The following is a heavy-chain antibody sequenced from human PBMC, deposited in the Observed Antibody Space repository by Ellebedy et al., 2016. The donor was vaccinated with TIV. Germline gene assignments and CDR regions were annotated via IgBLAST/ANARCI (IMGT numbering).Heavy chain of an antibody. V-gene: IGHV3-9*01. CDR1: GGFTFSSYG. J-gene: IGHJ4*02. CDR2: ISWNSGSI. D-gene: IGHD3-9*01. CDR3: AKGLSYDILTAYDY. Sequence: GGSLRLSXAASGGFTFSSYGMHWVRQAPGKGLEWVSSISWNSGSIAYADSVKGRFTISRDSAKNALYLQMNSLRADDTAFYYCAKGLSYDILTAYDYWGQGTLVTVSS.